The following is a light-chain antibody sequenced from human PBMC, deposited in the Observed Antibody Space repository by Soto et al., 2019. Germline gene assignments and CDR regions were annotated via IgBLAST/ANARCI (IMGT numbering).Light chain of an antibody. Sequence: QSALTQPASVSGSPGQSITISCTGTSSDVGGYNYVSWYQQHPDKAPKLMIYEVSNRPSGVSNRFSGSKSGNTASLTISGLQAEYEADYYCSSYTSSSTPVFGGGTKLTVL. CDR2: EVS. J-gene: IGLJ2*01. CDR1: SSDVGGYNY. CDR3: SSYTSSSTPV. V-gene: IGLV2-14*01.